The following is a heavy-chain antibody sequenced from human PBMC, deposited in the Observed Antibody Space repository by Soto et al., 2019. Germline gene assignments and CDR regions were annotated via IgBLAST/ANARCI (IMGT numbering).Heavy chain of an antibody. Sequence: QVQLVQSGAEVKEPGSSVKVSCKASGGTFSSYAISWVRQAPGQGLEWMGGIFPIFGTANYAQKFQGRVTSTADESTSTAYMELSSLRSEDTAVYYCARVLNYYDSSGYYYDALDYWGQGTLVTVSS. D-gene: IGHD3-22*01. V-gene: IGHV1-69*01. J-gene: IGHJ4*02. CDR3: ARVLNYYDSSGYYYDALDY. CDR1: GGTFSSYA. CDR2: IFPIFGTA.